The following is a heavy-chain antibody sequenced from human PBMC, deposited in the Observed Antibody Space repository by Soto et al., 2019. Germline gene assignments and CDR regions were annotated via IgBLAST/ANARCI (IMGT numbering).Heavy chain of an antibody. CDR1: GFTFSDNP. CDR2: IRSDGTTI. CDR3: VRDHDFAFDT. Sequence: EAHLVESGGGLVQPGGSLRLSCAASGFTFSDNPMNWVRLAPGKGLEWVSHIRSDGTTIYYADSVKGRFTISRDNAKNSLYLHMNSLRDEDTAIYHCVRDHDFAFDTWGQGTLVTVSS. J-gene: IGHJ4*02. D-gene: IGHD2-21*02. V-gene: IGHV3-48*02.